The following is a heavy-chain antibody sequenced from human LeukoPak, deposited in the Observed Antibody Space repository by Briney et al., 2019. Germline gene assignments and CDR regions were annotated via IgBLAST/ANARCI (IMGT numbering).Heavy chain of an antibody. CDR2: ISGSGDST. CDR1: GFTFSSYW. Sequence: GGSLRLSCAASGFTFSSYWMSCVRQAPGKGLEWVSAISGSGDSTYYADSVKGRFTISRDNSKNTLYLQMNSLRAEDTAVYYCAKGAYGCSSTSCYGYYYYYYMDVWGKGTTVTVSS. V-gene: IGHV3-23*01. CDR3: AKGAYGCSSTSCYGYYYYYYMDV. D-gene: IGHD2-2*01. J-gene: IGHJ6*03.